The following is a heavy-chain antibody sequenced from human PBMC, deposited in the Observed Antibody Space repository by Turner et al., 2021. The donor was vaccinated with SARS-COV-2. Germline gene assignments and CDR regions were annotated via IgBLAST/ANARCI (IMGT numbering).Heavy chain of an antibody. CDR1: GFAFKELA. CDR3: ARSRGGSYVGGFDY. V-gene: IGHV3-30-3*01. Sequence: VESGGGVVQAGTSLRRSCEASGFAFKELAMNWGRQALGKVLEWVAVLSYDRLKEFYADSVGGRFTISRDNSKNTLSLQLNSLRVDDTGVYYCARSRGGSYVGGFDYWGQGTLVIVSS. D-gene: IGHD1-26*01. J-gene: IGHJ4*02. CDR2: LSYDRLKE.